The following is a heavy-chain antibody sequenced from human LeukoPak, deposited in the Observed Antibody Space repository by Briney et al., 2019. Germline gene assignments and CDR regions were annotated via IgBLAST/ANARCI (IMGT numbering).Heavy chain of an antibody. CDR1: GFTFSSYA. CDR2: ISGSGGST. V-gene: IGHV3-23*01. J-gene: IGHJ4*02. CDR3: AKDRSDFWSGPVFDY. Sequence: GSLRLSCAASGFTFSSYAMSWVRQAPGKGLEWVSAISGSGGSTYYADSVKGRFTISRDNSKNTLYLQMNSLRAEDTAVYYCAKDRSDFWSGPVFDYWGQGTLVTVSS. D-gene: IGHD3-3*01.